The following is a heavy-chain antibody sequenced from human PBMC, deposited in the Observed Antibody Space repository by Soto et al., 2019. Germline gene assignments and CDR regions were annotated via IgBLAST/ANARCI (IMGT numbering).Heavy chain of an antibody. CDR1: GYSFTSYG. V-gene: IGHV1-18*04. D-gene: IGHD3-3*01. CDR2: ISGHNGNT. J-gene: IGHJ5*02. CDR3: ARDLGSTYYDFWSGPGPYNWFDP. Sequence: ASVKVSCKASGYSFTSYGISWVRQAPGQGPEWMGWISGHNGNTNHPQSLQGRVTMTTDASTSTAYMELRSLRSDDTAVYYCARDLGSTYYDFWSGPGPYNWFDPWGQGTLVTVSS.